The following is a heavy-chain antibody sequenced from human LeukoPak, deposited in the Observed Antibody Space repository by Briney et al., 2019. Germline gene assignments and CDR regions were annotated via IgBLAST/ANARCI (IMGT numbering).Heavy chain of an antibody. V-gene: IGHV4-59*12. CDR1: GGSISSYY. CDR3: ARDREGFPHYYYYYMDV. Sequence: SETLSLTCTVSGGSISSYYWSWIRQPPGKGLEWIGYIYYSGSTNYNPSLKSRVTISVDTSKNQFSLKLSSVTAADTAVYYCARDREGFPHYYYYYMDVWGKGTTVTVSS. J-gene: IGHJ6*03. CDR2: IYYSGST. D-gene: IGHD1-26*01.